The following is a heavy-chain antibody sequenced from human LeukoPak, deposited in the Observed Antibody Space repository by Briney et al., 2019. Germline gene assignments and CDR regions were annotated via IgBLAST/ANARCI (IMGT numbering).Heavy chain of an antibody. CDR3: ARSWFGELSRFNY. Sequence: PSETLSLTCTVSGGSIISGGYYWSWIRQHPGKGLEWIGHIYYSGYTYYNPSLKSRVTMSVDTSKNQFSLKLSSVTAADTAVYYCARSWFGELSRFNYWGQGTLVRVSS. V-gene: IGHV4-31*03. CDR2: IYYSGYT. CDR1: GGSIISGGYY. D-gene: IGHD3-10*01. J-gene: IGHJ4*02.